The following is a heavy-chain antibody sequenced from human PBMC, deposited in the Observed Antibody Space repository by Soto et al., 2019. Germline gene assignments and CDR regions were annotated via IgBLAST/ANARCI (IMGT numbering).Heavy chain of an antibody. CDR1: GFTFSSYA. V-gene: IGHV3-23*01. Sequence: GSLRLSCAASGFTFSSYAMSWVRQAPGKGLEWVSAISGSGGSTYYADSVKGRFTISRDNSKNTLYLQMNSLRAEDTAVYYCAKDEYDFWSGHYYMDVWGKGTTVTVSS. J-gene: IGHJ6*03. CDR3: AKDEYDFWSGHYYMDV. D-gene: IGHD3-3*01. CDR2: ISGSGGST.